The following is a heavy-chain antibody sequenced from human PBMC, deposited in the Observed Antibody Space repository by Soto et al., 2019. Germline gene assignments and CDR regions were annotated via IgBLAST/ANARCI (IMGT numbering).Heavy chain of an antibody. V-gene: IGHV4-34*01. CDR2: INHSGST. CDR1: GGSFSGYY. Sequence: SETLSLTCAVYGGSFSGYYWSWIRQPPVKGLEWIGEINHSGSTNYNPSLKSRVTISVDTSKNQFSLKLSSVTAADTAVYYCAKEGEYCSGDSCSYYFDYWGQGTLVTVSS. CDR3: AKEGEYCSGDSCSYYFDY. J-gene: IGHJ4*02. D-gene: IGHD2-15*01.